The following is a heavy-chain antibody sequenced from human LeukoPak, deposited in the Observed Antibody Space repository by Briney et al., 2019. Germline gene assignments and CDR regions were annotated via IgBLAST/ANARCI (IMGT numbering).Heavy chain of an antibody. J-gene: IGHJ4*02. CDR2: IIPIFGTA. V-gene: IGHV1-69*06. D-gene: IGHD7-27*01. Sequence: SVKVSCKASGGTFSSYAISWVRQAPGQGLEWMGGIIPIFGTANYAQKFQGRVTMTEDTSTDTAYMELSSLRSEDTAVYYCATALTGGFDYWGQGTLVTVSS. CDR3: ATALTGGFDY. CDR1: GGTFSSYA.